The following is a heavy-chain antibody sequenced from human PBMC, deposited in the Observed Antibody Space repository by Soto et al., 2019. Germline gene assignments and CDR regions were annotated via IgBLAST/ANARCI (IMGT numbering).Heavy chain of an antibody. D-gene: IGHD6-19*01. Sequence: PGGSLRLSCAASGFTFSSYSMNWVRQAPGKGLEWVSSISSSSSYIYYADSVKGRFTISRDNAKNSLYLQMNSLRAEDTAVYYCARDSAAVASFDYWGQGTLVTVSS. V-gene: IGHV3-21*01. CDR2: ISSSSSYI. CDR1: GFTFSSYS. J-gene: IGHJ4*02. CDR3: ARDSAAVASFDY.